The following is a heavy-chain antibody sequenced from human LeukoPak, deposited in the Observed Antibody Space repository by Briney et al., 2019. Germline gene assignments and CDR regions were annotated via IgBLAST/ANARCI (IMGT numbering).Heavy chain of an antibody. Sequence: PGGSPRLSCAASGFTFSNYAMSWVRQAPGKGPEWVSAISGSGGNTYYADSVKGRFTISRDNSKNTLYLQMNSLRAEDTALYYCAPEHELIAVGVIDYWGQGTLVTVSS. CDR2: ISGSGGNT. CDR3: APEHELIAVGVIDY. J-gene: IGHJ4*02. V-gene: IGHV3-23*01. CDR1: GFTFSNYA. D-gene: IGHD6-19*01.